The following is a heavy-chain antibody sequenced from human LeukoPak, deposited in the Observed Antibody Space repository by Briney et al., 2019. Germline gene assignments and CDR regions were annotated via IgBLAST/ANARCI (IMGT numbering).Heavy chain of an antibody. CDR2: INPNSGGT. V-gene: IGHV1-2*02. Sequence: ASVKLSLKASGYTFTDYFIHWVRQTPGQGLEWMGWINPNSGGTNYAQGFQGRVTMTRDTSISTAYLELSGLRSDDTAVYYCAKVRPRACSGGSCYFEWFDTWGQGTLVTVSS. J-gene: IGHJ5*02. CDR3: AKVRPRACSGGSCYFEWFDT. CDR1: GYTFTDYF. D-gene: IGHD2-15*01.